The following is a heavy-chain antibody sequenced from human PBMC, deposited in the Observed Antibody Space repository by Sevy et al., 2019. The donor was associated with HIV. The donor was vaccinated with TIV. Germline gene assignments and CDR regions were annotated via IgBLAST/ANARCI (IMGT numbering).Heavy chain of an antibody. Sequence: ASVKVSCKAPGGTFSSYAISWVRQAPGQGLEWMGGIIPIFGTANYAQKFQGRVTITADESTSTAYMELSSLRSEDTAVYYCAILAAAGLDYWGQGTLVTVSS. CDR1: GGTFSSYA. CDR2: IIPIFGTA. CDR3: AILAAAGLDY. D-gene: IGHD6-13*01. V-gene: IGHV1-69*13. J-gene: IGHJ4*02.